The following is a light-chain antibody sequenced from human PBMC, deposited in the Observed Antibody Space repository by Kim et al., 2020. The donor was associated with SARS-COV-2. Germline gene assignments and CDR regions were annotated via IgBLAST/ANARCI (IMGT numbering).Light chain of an antibody. J-gene: IGLJ2*01. Sequence: NFMLTQPHSVSESPGKTVTISCTLSSGRIASNFVQWYQKRPGSAPTTVIYEHNQSPSGVPDRFSGSIDSSSDSASLTISRLKTEDEADYYCHSFDCNSPVVFGGGTQRTVL. CDR2: EHN. CDR1: SGRIASNF. CDR3: HSFDCNSPVV. V-gene: IGLV6-57*04.